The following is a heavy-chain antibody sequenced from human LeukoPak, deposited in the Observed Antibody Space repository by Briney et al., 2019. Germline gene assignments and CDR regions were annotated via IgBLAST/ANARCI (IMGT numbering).Heavy chain of an antibody. CDR2: IKSDGST. D-gene: IGHD3-22*01. CDR1: GFTFSTYW. V-gene: IGHV3-74*01. CDR3: ARAPSEIGGYYPEYFRH. Sequence: PGGSLRLSCAASGFTFSTYWMHWVRQAPGKGLVWVSRIKSDGSTNYADSVKGRFTISRDNAKNTVSLQMNSLRPEDTGVYYCARAPSEIGGYYPEYFRHWGQGTLVRVSS. J-gene: IGHJ1*01.